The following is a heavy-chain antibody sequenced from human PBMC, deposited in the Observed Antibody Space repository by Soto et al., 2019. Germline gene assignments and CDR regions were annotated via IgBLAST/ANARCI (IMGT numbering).Heavy chain of an antibody. D-gene: IGHD6-19*01. CDR3: ARRAVAGHGFDP. J-gene: IGHJ5*02. Sequence: QVQLVQSGAEVKKPGASVKVSCKASGYTFTSYDINWVRQATGQGLEWMGWMSPNSGNTGSPQKFQGRVTMTRNTSRSTAYMELSSLRSEDTAVYYCARRAVAGHGFDPWGQGTLVTVSS. CDR1: GYTFTSYD. CDR2: MSPNSGNT. V-gene: IGHV1-8*01.